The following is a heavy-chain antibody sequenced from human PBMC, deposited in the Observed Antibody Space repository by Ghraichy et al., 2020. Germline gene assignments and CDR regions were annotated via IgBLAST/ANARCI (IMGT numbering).Heavy chain of an antibody. CDR3: ARQILWFGEFDYYYYYGMDV. Sequence: SETLSLTCTVSGGSISSSSYYWGWIRQPPGKGLEWIGSIYYSGSTYYNPSLKSRVTISVDTSKNQFSLKLSSVTAADTAVYYCARQILWFGEFDYYYYYGMDVWGQGTTVTVSS. CDR2: IYYSGST. J-gene: IGHJ6*02. CDR1: GGSISSSSYY. V-gene: IGHV4-39*01. D-gene: IGHD3-10*01.